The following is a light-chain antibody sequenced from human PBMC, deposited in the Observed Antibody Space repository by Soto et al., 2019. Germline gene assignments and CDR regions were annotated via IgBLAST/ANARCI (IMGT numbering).Light chain of an antibody. J-gene: IGKJ3*01. CDR1: QGISSY. V-gene: IGKV1-8*01. CDR2: AAS. Sequence: AIRMTQSPSSFSASTGDRVTITCRASQGISSYLAWYQQKPGKAPKLLIYAASTLQSGVPSRFSGSGSGTDFTITLSSLQSEDSANYYCQQYYSYPFTFGPGTKVDIK. CDR3: QQYYSYPFT.